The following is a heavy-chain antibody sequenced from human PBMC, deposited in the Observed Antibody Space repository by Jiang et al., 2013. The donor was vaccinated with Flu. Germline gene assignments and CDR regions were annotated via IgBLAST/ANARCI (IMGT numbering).Heavy chain of an antibody. CDR1: GGSISSSSYY. Sequence: PGLVKPSGTLSLTCTVSGGSISSSSYYWGWIRQPPGKGLEWIGSIYYSGSTYYNPSLKSRVTISVDTSKNQFSLKLSSVTAADTAVYYCARDWEPRDPEVWFDPWGQGTLVTVSS. J-gene: IGHJ5*02. CDR3: ARDWEPRDPEVWFDP. D-gene: IGHD1-26*01. V-gene: IGHV4-39*07. CDR2: IYYSGST.